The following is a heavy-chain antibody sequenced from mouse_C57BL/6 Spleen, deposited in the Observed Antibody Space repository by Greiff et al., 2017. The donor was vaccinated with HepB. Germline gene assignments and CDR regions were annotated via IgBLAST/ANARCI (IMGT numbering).Heavy chain of an antibody. CDR1: GFTFSDYY. D-gene: IGHD2-4*01. V-gene: IGHV5-12*01. Sequence: EVQLVESGGGLVQPGGSLKLSCAASGFTFSDYYMYWVRQTPEKRLEWVAYISNGGGSTYYPDTVKGRFTISRDNAKNTLYLQMSRLKSEDTAMYYCARQGGLRRGAMDYWGQGTSVTVSS. CDR2: ISNGGGST. J-gene: IGHJ4*01. CDR3: ARQGGLRRGAMDY.